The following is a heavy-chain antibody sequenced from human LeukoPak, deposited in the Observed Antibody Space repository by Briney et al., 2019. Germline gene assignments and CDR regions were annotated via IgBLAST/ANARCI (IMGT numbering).Heavy chain of an antibody. J-gene: IGHJ4*02. CDR3: ARSPSNWNYNY. CDR2: IYYSGST. V-gene: IGHV4-59*11. Sequence: PSETLSLTCTVSGSSINSHYWSWFRQPQVKVLEWIGHIYYSGSTFYNPSLESRVTISVDTSKNQFSLKLTSVTTADTAVYYCARSPSNWNYNYWGQGTLVTVSS. D-gene: IGHD1-7*01. CDR1: GSSINSHY.